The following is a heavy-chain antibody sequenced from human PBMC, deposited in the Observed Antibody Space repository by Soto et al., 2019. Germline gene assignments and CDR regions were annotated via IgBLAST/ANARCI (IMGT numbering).Heavy chain of an antibody. CDR1: GGTFSSYA. CDR2: ILPDFGTT. Sequence: QVQLVQSGAEVKKPGSSVKVSCKASGGTFSSYAFSWVRQAPGQRLEWMGGILPDFGTTNYAQRFQDRLTITAAESTGTAYMDLGSLRSDDPAVYYCFLGRTTLVGAVLHFWGQGTLVTVSS. D-gene: IGHD3-10*01. CDR3: FLGRTTLVGAVLHF. V-gene: IGHV1-69*01. J-gene: IGHJ4*02.